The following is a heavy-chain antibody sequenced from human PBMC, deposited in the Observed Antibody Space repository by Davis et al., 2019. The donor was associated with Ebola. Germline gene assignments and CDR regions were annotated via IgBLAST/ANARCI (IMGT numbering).Heavy chain of an antibody. J-gene: IGHJ6*02. V-gene: IGHV3-48*02. CDR2: ISSSGSTI. D-gene: IGHD4-17*01. CDR3: ASPLSTVTTGNYYYYYGMDV. CDR1: GFTFSSYA. Sequence: GGSLRLSCAASGFTFSSYAMNWVRQAPGKGLEWVSYISSSGSTIYYADSVKGRFTIARDNAKNSLYLQMNSLRDEDTAVYYCASPLSTVTTGNYYYYYGMDVWGQGTTVTVSS.